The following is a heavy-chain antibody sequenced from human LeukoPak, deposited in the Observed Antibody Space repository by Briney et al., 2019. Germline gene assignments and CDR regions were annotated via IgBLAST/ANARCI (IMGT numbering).Heavy chain of an antibody. CDR3: ARDGSHYGGNPFDY. J-gene: IGHJ4*02. D-gene: IGHD4-23*01. CDR2: ISYDGSKK. CDR1: GFTFSSYA. V-gene: IGHV3-30-3*01. Sequence: GGSLRLSCAASGFTFSSYAMHWVRQAPGKGLGWVAVISYDGSKKYYADSVKGRFTISRDNSKNTLYLQMNSLRAEDTAVYDCARDGSHYGGNPFDYWGQGTLVTVSS.